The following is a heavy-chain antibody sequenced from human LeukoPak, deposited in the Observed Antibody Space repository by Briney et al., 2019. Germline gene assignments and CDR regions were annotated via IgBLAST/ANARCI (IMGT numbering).Heavy chain of an antibody. V-gene: IGHV4-59*01. CDR2: IYYSGST. D-gene: IGHD4/OR15-4a*01. CDR3: ARGLWPLSYFDF. Sequence: KPSETLSVTCTISGGSISTYYWNWIRQPPGKGLEWIGYIYYSGSTNYNPSLKSRVTLSVDTSKSHFSLKLSSVTAADTAVYYCARGLWPLSYFDFWGQGTLATVSS. J-gene: IGHJ4*02. CDR1: GGSISTYY.